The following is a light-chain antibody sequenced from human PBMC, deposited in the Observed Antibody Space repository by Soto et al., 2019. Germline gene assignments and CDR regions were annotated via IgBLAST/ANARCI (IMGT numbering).Light chain of an antibody. CDR2: GAS. CDR3: QLDFSPERYT. CDR1: QSVTSSH. J-gene: IGKJ2*01. V-gene: IGKV3-20*01. Sequence: EIVLTQTPGTLSLSPGERATLSCRASQSVTSSHLAWYQQKPGQAPRLLIYGASTRATGIPDRFSGSGSDTDFSLTIRSLDPEDILMSYCQLDFSPERYTFGPGTKVQSK.